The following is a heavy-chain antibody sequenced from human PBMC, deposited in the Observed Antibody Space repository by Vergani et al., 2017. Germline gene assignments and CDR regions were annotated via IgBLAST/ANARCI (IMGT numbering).Heavy chain of an antibody. J-gene: IGHJ6*02. CDR2: ISGSGGST. CDR3: AKDPTIVVVPGHYYYGMDV. V-gene: IGHV3-23*01. CDR1: GFTFSSYA. D-gene: IGHD2-2*01. Sequence: EVQLLESGGGLVQPGGSLRLSCAASGFTFSSYAMSWVRQAPGKGLEWVSAISGSGGSTYYADSVKGRFTISRDNSKNTLYLQMNSLRAEDTAVYYCAKDPTIVVVPGHYYYGMDVWGQGTTVTVSS.